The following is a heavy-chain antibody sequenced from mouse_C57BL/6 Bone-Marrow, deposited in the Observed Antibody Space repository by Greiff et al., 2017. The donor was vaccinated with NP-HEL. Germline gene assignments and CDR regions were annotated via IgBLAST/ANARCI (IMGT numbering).Heavy chain of an antibody. J-gene: IGHJ2*01. CDR3: ARENYGNLYYFDY. CDR2: IYPGGGYT. CDR1: GYTFTNYW. Sequence: QVQLQQSGAELVRPGTSVKMSCKASGYTFTNYWIGWAKQRPGHGLEWIGDIYPGGGYTNYNEKFKGKATLTADKSSSTAYMQFSSLTSEDSAIYYCARENYGNLYYFDYWGKGTTLTVSS. D-gene: IGHD2-1*01. V-gene: IGHV1-63*01.